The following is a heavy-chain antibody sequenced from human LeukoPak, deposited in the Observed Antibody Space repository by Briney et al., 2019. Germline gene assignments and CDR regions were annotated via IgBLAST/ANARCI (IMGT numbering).Heavy chain of an antibody. Sequence: PSETLSLTCAVSGGSITTDNYWSWIRLPPGKGLEWIGYIYHSGNAYYNPSLQSRVTIFVDTSKNQISLNLSSVTAADTAVYFCARAIPVRGVSNWFDPWGQGTLVTVSS. CDR1: GGSITTDNY. J-gene: IGHJ5*02. CDR2: IYHSGNA. D-gene: IGHD3-10*01. CDR3: ARAIPVRGVSNWFDP. V-gene: IGHV4-30-4*01.